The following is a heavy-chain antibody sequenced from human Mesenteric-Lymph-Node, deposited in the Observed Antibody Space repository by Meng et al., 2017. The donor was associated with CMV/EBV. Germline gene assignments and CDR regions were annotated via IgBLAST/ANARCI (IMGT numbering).Heavy chain of an antibody. CDR2: IIPILGIA. CDR1: GGTFSSYT. Sequence: SVQVSCKASGGTFSSYTISWVRQAPAQGLEWMGRIIPILGIANYAQKFQGRVTITADKSTSTAYMELSSLRSEDTAVYYCASYYDFWSGSLGYWGHGTLVTVSS. J-gene: IGHJ4*01. D-gene: IGHD3-3*01. V-gene: IGHV1-69*02. CDR3: ASYYDFWSGSLGY.